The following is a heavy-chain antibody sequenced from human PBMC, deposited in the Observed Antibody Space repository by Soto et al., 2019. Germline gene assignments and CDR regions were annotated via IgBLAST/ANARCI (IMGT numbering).Heavy chain of an antibody. Sequence: ASVKVSCKASGYTFTSYAMHWVRQAPGQRLEWMGWINAGNGNTKYSQKFQGRVTITRDTSTSTVYMELRSLRSDDTAVYYCARASGSSYWFDPWGQGTLVTVSS. CDR2: INAGNGNT. V-gene: IGHV1-3*01. CDR3: ARASGSSYWFDP. D-gene: IGHD1-26*01. J-gene: IGHJ5*02. CDR1: GYTFTSYA.